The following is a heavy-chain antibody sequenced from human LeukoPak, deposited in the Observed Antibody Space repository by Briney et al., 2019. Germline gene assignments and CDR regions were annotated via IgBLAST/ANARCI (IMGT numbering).Heavy chain of an antibody. J-gene: IGHJ4*02. CDR1: GGSISSGDYY. CDR2: IYYSGST. Sequence: SETLSLTCTVSGGSISSGDYYWSWIRQPPGKGLEWIGYIYYSGSTYYNPSLKSRVTISVDTSKNQFSLKLSSVTAADTAVYYRARASVVVAATRRGSHAVGFDYWGQGTLVTVSS. V-gene: IGHV4-30-4*01. CDR3: ARASVVVAATRRGSHAVGFDY. D-gene: IGHD2-15*01.